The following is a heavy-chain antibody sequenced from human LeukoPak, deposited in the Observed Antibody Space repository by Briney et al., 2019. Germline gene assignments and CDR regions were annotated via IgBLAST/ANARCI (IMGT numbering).Heavy chain of an antibody. CDR1: GFTFSTYA. Sequence: PGGSLRLSCAASGFTFSTYAMNWVRQAPGKGLEWVSTIDGTATSTYYPDSVKGRFTISRDNSKNTLYLQMNSLRAEDTAVYYCARVGGRAFDIWGQGTMVTVSS. J-gene: IGHJ3*02. CDR3: ARVGGRAFDI. CDR2: IDGTATST. V-gene: IGHV3-23*01.